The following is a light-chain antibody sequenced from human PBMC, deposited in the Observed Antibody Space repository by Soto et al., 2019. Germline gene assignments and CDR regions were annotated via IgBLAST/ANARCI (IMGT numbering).Light chain of an antibody. Sequence: DVVMPQSPLSLPVTLGQPASISCRSSQSLVYVNGDTYLDWFQHRPGQSPRRLIYKVSNRDSGVPDRFSGSGSGPDFTLKISRVEAEDVGVYYCMQGTHWPYTFGQGTKLEIK. J-gene: IGKJ2*01. CDR3: MQGTHWPYT. CDR1: QSLVYVNGDTY. CDR2: KVS. V-gene: IGKV2-30*01.